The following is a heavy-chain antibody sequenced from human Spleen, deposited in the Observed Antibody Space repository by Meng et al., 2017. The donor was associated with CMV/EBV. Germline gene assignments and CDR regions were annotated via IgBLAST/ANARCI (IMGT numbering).Heavy chain of an antibody. D-gene: IGHD2-15*01. V-gene: IGHV1-2*02. Sequence: ASVKVSCKASGYTFTGYYMHWVRQAPGQGLEWVGWINCNSGGTNYAQKFQGRVTMTRDTSISTAYMELRRLRSDDTAVYYCARVPHCSAGTCNAEYNWFEPWGQGTLVTVSS. CDR2: INCNSGGT. CDR1: GYTFTGYY. CDR3: ARVPHCSAGTCNAEYNWFEP. J-gene: IGHJ5*02.